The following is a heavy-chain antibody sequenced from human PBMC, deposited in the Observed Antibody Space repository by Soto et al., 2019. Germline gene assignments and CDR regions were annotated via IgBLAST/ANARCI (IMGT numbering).Heavy chain of an antibody. CDR1: GFTFSSYS. Sequence: PGGSLRLSCAASGFTFSSYSMNWVRQAPGKGLEWVSYISSSSSTIYYADSVKGRFTISRDNAKNSLYLQMNSLRDEDTAVYYCAREAKGGTMIVVVNNRFDPWGQGTLVTVSS. CDR2: ISSSSSTI. V-gene: IGHV3-48*02. D-gene: IGHD3-22*01. CDR3: AREAKGGTMIVVVNNRFDP. J-gene: IGHJ5*02.